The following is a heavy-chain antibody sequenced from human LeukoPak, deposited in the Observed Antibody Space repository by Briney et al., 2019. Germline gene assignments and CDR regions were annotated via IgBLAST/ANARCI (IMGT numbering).Heavy chain of an antibody. J-gene: IGHJ4*02. CDR1: GFTVTNAW. CDR2: IKGKSDGGTT. CDR3: TTKSYDAKG. D-gene: IGHD3-16*01. Sequence: GGSLRLSCAASGFTVTNAWMSWVRQAPGKGLEWVGRIKGKSDGGTTDYAATVKGRFTISRDESKNTLYLQMNSLKTEDTAVFYCTTKSYDAKGWGRGTLVTVSS. V-gene: IGHV3-15*01.